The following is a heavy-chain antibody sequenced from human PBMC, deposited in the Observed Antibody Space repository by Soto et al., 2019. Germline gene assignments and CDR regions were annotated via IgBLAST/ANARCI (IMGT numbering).Heavy chain of an antibody. Sequence: EVQLVESGGGLVQPGGSLRLSCAASGFTFSNYWMTWVRQAPGKGLEWVANIKQDGSEKYYVDSVKGRFTISRDSAKNSLYVQMNSLRAEDTAVYYCARERAGDLDSWGQGNLVTVSS. J-gene: IGHJ4*02. CDR1: GFTFSNYW. CDR3: ARERAGDLDS. D-gene: IGHD6-19*01. CDR2: IKQDGSEK. V-gene: IGHV3-7*01.